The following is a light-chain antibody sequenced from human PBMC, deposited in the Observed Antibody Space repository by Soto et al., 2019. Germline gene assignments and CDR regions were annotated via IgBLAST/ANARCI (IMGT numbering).Light chain of an antibody. CDR1: HSVTSNY. CDR3: QQYGSSPGT. J-gene: IGKJ1*01. Sequence: IVLTQSPGTLSFSPGERATLSCRASHSVTSNYLAWYQQKPGQAPWLLIFGASIRATGLPDRFSGSGSGTDFTLTISRLEPEDFAVYYCQQYGSSPGTFGQGTKV. CDR2: GAS. V-gene: IGKV3-20*01.